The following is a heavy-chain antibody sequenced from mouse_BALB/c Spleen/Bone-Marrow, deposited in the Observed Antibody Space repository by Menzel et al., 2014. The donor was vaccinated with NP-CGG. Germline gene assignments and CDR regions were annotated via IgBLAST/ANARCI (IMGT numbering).Heavy chain of an antibody. Sequence: VQLQQSGAELVRPGASVKVSCKASGYTFTSYWINWVKQRPGQGLEWIGNIYPSDSYTNYNQNSKDKATLTVDKSSSTAYMQLSSPTSEDSAVYYCTGQYGNYYAMDYWGQGTSVTVSS. J-gene: IGHJ4*01. CDR3: TGQYGNYYAMDY. CDR2: IYPSDSYT. D-gene: IGHD2-10*02. V-gene: IGHV1-69*02. CDR1: GYTFTSYW.